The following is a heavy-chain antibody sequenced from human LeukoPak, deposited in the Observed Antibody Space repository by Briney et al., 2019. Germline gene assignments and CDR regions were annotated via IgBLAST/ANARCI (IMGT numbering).Heavy chain of an antibody. CDR1: GYTFTSYD. D-gene: IGHD3-3*01. Sequence: ASVKVSCKASGYTFTSYDINWVRQATGQGLEWMGWMNPNSGNTGYAQKFQGRVTITGNTSISTAYMELSSLRSEDTAVYYCVRVRFLETKYDAFDIWGQGTMVTVSS. CDR2: MNPNSGNT. CDR3: VRVRFLETKYDAFDI. V-gene: IGHV1-8*03. J-gene: IGHJ3*02.